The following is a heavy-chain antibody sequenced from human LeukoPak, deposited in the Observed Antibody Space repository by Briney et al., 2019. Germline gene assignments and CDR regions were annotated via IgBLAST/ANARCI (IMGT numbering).Heavy chain of an antibody. Sequence: ASVKVSCKASGYTFTSYGISWVRQAPGQGLEWMGWISAYNGNTNYAQKLQGRVTTTTDTSTSTAYMELRSLRSDDTAVYYCARTKDIVLMVYASPFDYWGQGTLVTVSS. CDR2: ISAYNGNT. D-gene: IGHD2-8*01. CDR1: GYTFTSYG. CDR3: ARTKDIVLMVYASPFDY. J-gene: IGHJ4*02. V-gene: IGHV1-18*01.